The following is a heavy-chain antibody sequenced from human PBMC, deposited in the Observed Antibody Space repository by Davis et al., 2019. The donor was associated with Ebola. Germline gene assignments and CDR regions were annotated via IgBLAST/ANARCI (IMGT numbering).Heavy chain of an antibody. Sequence: GGSLRLSCAASGFTFSSYGMHWVRQAPGKGLEWVAVISYDGSNKYYADSVKGRFTISRDNSKNTLYLQMNSLRAEDTAVYYCARENIYTVTLEYYYYYGMDVWGQGTTVTVSS. CDR2: ISYDGSNK. V-gene: IGHV3-30*03. J-gene: IGHJ6*02. D-gene: IGHD4-11*01. CDR1: GFTFSSYG. CDR3: ARENIYTVTLEYYYYYGMDV.